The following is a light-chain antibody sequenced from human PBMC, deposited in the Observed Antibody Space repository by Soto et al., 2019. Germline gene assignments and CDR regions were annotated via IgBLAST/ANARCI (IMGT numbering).Light chain of an antibody. J-gene: IGKJ3*01. Sequence: DIVMTQSPDSLAVSLGERATLNCKSSQSVLYNSNNKNYLAWYQQKSGQPPKLLIYWASTRQSGVPDRFSGSESGTDFTLTISSLQAEDVAVYYCQQYYSTPFTFGPGTKVDIK. CDR3: QQYYSTPFT. V-gene: IGKV4-1*01. CDR2: WAS. CDR1: QSVLYNSNNKNY.